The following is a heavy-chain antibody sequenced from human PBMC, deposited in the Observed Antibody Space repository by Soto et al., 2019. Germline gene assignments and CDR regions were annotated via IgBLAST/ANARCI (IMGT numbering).Heavy chain of an antibody. CDR1: GFTFSSYG. V-gene: IGHV3-33*01. CDR2: IWYDGSNK. CDR3: ARDVVNKALTD. Sequence: PGGSLRLSCAASGFTFSSYGMHWVRQAPGKGLEWVAVIWYDGSNKYYADSVKGRFTISRDNSKNTLYLQMNSLRAEDTAVYYCARDVVNKALTDWDQGTMVTVSS. J-gene: IGHJ3*01. D-gene: IGHD2-21*01.